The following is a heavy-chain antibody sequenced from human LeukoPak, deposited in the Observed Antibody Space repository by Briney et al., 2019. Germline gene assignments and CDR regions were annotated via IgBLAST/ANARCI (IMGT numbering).Heavy chain of an antibody. CDR1: GFTFSSYA. CDR3: AKHEGSSGSYCHFHY. CDR2: ISGSGGST. J-gene: IGHJ4*02. D-gene: IGHD3-10*01. Sequence: QHWGSLRLSCAASGFTFSSYAMSWVRQAPGKGLEWVSSISGSGGSTYYGDSVKGRFTISRDNSKNTLFLQMNRLRAEDTAVYYCAKHEGSSGSYCHFHYWGQGTLVTVSS. V-gene: IGHV3-23*01.